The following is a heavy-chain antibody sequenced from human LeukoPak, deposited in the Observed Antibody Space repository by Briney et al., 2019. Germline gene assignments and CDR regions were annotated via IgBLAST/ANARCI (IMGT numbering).Heavy chain of an antibody. CDR2: ISANNGKT. CDR1: GYTFGTYG. J-gene: IGHJ4*02. CDR3: AKVAGDRLDS. D-gene: IGHD6-13*01. V-gene: IGHV1-18*01. Sequence: ASVKVSCKASGYTFGTYGFCWVRQAPGHGLEWMGWISANNGKTNFAQKFQGRVTKTTDTSTTTAYMELTSLRPDDTAVYYCAKVAGDRLDSWGQGTLVTVSS.